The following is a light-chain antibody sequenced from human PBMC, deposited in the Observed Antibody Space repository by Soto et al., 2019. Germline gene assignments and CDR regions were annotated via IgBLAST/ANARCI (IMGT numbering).Light chain of an antibody. Sequence: EIVLTQSPATLSASPGERATLSCRASQSVSSNLAWYQQKPGQAPRLLIYGASTRATGIPARFSGSGSGTDFTLTISSLQPEDFAVYYCQQDYNLLTFGGGTKVDIK. CDR1: QSVSSN. V-gene: IGKV3D-7*01. CDR2: GAS. J-gene: IGKJ4*01. CDR3: QQDYNLLT.